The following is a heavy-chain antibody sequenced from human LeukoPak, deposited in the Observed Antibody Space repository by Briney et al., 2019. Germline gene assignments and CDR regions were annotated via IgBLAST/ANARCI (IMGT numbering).Heavy chain of an antibody. CDR2: INWNGGST. CDR1: GFRFDDHG. J-gene: IGHJ5*02. CDR3: ARGDPHADL. V-gene: IGHV3-20*04. Sequence: GGSLRLSCAASGFRFDDHGMSWVRQAPGKGLEWVSGINWNGGSTGYADSVKGRFTISRDNARTSLYLQMNSLRVEDTGVYYCARGDPHADLWGQGTLVTVSS.